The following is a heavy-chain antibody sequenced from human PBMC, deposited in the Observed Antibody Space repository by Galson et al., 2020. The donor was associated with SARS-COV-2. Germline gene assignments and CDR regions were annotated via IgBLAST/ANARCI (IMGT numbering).Heavy chain of an antibody. J-gene: IGHJ6*02. D-gene: IGHD2-2*01. Sequence: SETLSLTCNVSGVSVSGCSHYWSWILQPAWKGLEWIGRIYISGSTNYNPSLKSRVTISLDTSKNQFSLKVTSVTAADTAVYYCASISSWDDYYYGMDVWGQGTTVTVSS. CDR3: ASISSWDDYYYGMDV. CDR2: IYISGST. V-gene: IGHV4-61*02. CDR1: GVSVSGCSHY.